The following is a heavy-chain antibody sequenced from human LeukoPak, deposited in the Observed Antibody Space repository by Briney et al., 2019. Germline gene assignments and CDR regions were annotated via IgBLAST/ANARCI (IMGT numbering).Heavy chain of an antibody. CDR1: GDSISNYY. CDR3: ARDPGVAARPKAFDI. V-gene: IGHV4-4*07. CDR2: IYTSGST. Sequence: SETLSLTCTVSGDSISNYYWSWIRQPAGKGLEWIGRIYTSGSTNYNPSLKSRVTISVDTSKNQFSLKLSSVTAADTAVYYCARDPGVAARPKAFDIWGQGTMVTVSS. J-gene: IGHJ3*02. D-gene: IGHD6-13*01.